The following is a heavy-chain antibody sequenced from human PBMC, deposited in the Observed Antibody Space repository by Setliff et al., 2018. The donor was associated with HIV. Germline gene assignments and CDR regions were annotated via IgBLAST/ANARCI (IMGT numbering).Heavy chain of an antibody. V-gene: IGHV5-51*01. CDR1: GYSFSRYW. D-gene: IGHD5-18*01. J-gene: IGHJ4*02. Sequence: ESLKISCEGSGYSFSRYWIGWVRQMPGKGLEWMGVIYPGDSSSKDSPSFQGQVTISVDTSISTAYLQWNSLRASDTAIYYCARHPIHTYGYGAFDFLGRGTLVTASS. CDR2: IYPGDSSS. CDR3: ARHPIHTYGYGAFDF.